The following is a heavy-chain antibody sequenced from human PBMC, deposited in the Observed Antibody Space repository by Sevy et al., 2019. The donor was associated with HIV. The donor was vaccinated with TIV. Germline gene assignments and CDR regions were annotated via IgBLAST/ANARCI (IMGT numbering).Heavy chain of an antibody. CDR3: ATTKDYYASSGSPFDY. Sequence: ASVKVSCKVSGYRLSQLSMHWVRQAPGKGLEWMGSFDPEDDETIYAQNFQGRVAMTEETSTDTAYMELSTLRSEDTAVYYCATTKDYYASSGSPFDYWGQGTLVTVSS. CDR2: FDPEDDET. J-gene: IGHJ4*02. V-gene: IGHV1-24*01. CDR1: GYRLSQLS. D-gene: IGHD3-22*01.